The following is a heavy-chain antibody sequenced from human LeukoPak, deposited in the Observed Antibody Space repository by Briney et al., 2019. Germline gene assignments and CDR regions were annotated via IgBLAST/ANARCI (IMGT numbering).Heavy chain of an antibody. CDR1: GFTFSFST. CDR2: ISGGTSTI. V-gene: IGHV3-48*02. D-gene: IGHD2-8*01. CDR3: ATNSNYAFDI. Sequence: PGGSLRLSCAASGFTFSFSTMNWVRQAPGKGLEGVAFISGGTSTIYYADSVKGRFTISRDNAKNSLYLHMNSLRDEDTAVYYCATNSNYAFDIWGQGTMVTVSS. J-gene: IGHJ3*02.